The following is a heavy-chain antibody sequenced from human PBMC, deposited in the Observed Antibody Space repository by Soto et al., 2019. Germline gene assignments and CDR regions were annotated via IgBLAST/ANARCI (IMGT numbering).Heavy chain of an antibody. CDR2: ISYDGSNK. D-gene: IGHD5-12*01. CDR1: GFTFSSYG. Sequence: GGSLRLSCAASGFTFSSYGMHWVRQAPGKGLEWVAVISYDGSNKYYADSVKGRFTISRDNSKNTLYLQMNSLRAEDTAVYYCAARGRATIIKTSGLDYWGQGTLVTVSS. V-gene: IGHV3-30*03. J-gene: IGHJ4*02. CDR3: AARGRATIIKTSGLDY.